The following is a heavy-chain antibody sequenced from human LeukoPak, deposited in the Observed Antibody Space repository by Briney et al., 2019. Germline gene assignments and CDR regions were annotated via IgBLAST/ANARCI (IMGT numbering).Heavy chain of an antibody. CDR3: ARGPRK. CDR1: GGSITIGTW. CDR2: VYYSGSP. Sequence: SETLSLTCSVSGGSITIGTWWTWVRQPPGQGLEWIGEVYYSGSPNYNSALKSRVTISLDKTKNQFLLNLTSVTAADTAVYYCARGPRKWGQGTMVTVSS. J-gene: IGHJ3*01. V-gene: IGHV4/OR15-8*01.